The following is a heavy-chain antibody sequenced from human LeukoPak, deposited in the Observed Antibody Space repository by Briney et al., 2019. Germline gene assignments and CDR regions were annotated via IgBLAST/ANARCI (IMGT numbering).Heavy chain of an antibody. J-gene: IGHJ4*02. V-gene: IGHV3-30*02. D-gene: IGHD6-13*01. CDR2: IRYDGSNK. CDR1: GFTFSSYG. Sequence: GGSLRLSCAASGFTFSSYGMHWVRQAPGKGLEWVGFIRYDGSNKYYADSVKGRFTISRDNSKNTLYLQMNSLRAEDTAVYYCAKDGHSSSWPYYFDYWGQGTLVTVSS. CDR3: AKDGHSSSWPYYFDY.